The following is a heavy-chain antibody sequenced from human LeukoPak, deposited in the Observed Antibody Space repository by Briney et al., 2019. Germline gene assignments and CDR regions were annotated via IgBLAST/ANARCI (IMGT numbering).Heavy chain of an antibody. CDR1: GFTFSDFY. Sequence: PGGSLRLSCAASGFTFSDFYMSWIRQAPGKGLEWVSYISGSSTTIYYADSVEGRFSISRDNAKNSLYLQMNSLRAEDTAVYYCVRTSYWNYEGRDYWGQGTLVTVSS. V-gene: IGHV3-11*04. D-gene: IGHD1-7*01. CDR2: ISGSSTTI. J-gene: IGHJ4*02. CDR3: VRTSYWNYEGRDY.